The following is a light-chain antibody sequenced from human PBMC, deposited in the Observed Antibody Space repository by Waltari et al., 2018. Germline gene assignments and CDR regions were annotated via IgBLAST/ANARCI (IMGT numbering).Light chain of an antibody. J-gene: IGLJ1*01. CDR2: DFT. Sequence: QSALPQPASVSGSPGQSIAISCTATSSDVGNYNYVSWYLQHPGKAPKLIIYDFTSRPSVVSKRFSGSKSGNTASLTISGLQAEDEADYYCSSYTNSNTYVFGPGTKVTVL. CDR1: SSDVGNYNY. V-gene: IGLV2-14*01. CDR3: SSYTNSNTYV.